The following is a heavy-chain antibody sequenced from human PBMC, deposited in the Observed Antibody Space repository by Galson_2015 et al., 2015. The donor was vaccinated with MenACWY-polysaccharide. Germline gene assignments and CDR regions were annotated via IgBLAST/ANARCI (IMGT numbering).Heavy chain of an antibody. J-gene: IGHJ6*03. V-gene: IGHV5-51*01. D-gene: IGHD3-10*01. Sequence: QSGAEVKKPGESLKISCKASGYSFTSYWIGWVRQMPGKGLEWMGIIFPGDSDIRYSPSFQGQVTISADKSINTAYLQWSSLKASDTAMYYCAKQELRGVSHMHVWGKGTTVTVSS. CDR2: IFPGDSDI. CDR1: GYSFTSYW. CDR3: AKQELRGVSHMHV.